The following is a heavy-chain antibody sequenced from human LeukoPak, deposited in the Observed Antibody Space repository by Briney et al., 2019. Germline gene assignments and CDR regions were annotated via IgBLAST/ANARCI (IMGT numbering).Heavy chain of an antibody. D-gene: IGHD5-18*01. CDR2: ITSTSTYI. CDR3: AGDERGYTSGSMDY. V-gene: IGHV3-21*01. J-gene: IGHJ4*02. CDR1: GFTFSSCT. Sequence: GGSLRLSCAASGFTFSSCTMHWVRQAPGKGLEWISSITSTSTYIYYADSVKGRFTISRDNAETSLYLHMNSLRVEDTAVYYCAGDERGYTSGSMDYWGQGTLVTVSS.